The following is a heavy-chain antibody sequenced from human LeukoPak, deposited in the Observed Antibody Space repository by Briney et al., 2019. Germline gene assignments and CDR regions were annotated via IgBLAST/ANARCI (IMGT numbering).Heavy chain of an antibody. Sequence: GGSLRLSCAASGFTVSSNYMSWVRQAPGKGLEWVSVIYSGGSTYYADSVKGRFTISRDNSKNTLYLQMNSLRAEDTAVYYCAGVVDDILTGYASFDYWGQGTLVTVSS. CDR3: AGVVDDILTGYASFDY. CDR1: GFTVSSNY. J-gene: IGHJ4*02. V-gene: IGHV3-66*01. CDR2: IYSGGST. D-gene: IGHD3-9*01.